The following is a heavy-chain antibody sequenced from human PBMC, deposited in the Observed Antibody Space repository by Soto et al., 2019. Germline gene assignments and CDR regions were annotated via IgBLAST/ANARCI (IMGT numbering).Heavy chain of an antibody. J-gene: IGHJ6*02. CDR1: VFTFSSYA. CDR3: AKDTLDIVVVPAATDKAQTVYYYYGMDV. CDR2: ISGSGGST. V-gene: IGHV3-23*01. D-gene: IGHD2-2*01. Sequence: GGSLRLSCASSVFTFSSYAMSWVRQAPGKGLEWVSAISGSGGSTYYADSVKGRFTISRDNSKNTLYLQMNSLRAEDTAVYYCAKDTLDIVVVPAATDKAQTVYYYYGMDVWGQGTTVTVSS.